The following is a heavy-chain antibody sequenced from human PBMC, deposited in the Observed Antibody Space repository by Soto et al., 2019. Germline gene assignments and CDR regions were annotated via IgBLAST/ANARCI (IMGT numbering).Heavy chain of an antibody. J-gene: IGHJ1*01. CDR3: ARGIAALQVDH. V-gene: IGHV1-3*01. Sequence: ASVKVSGKAPGYTFNRYTSNGGRRTPAQSLEWMGLMNSDNGNTKSSQKFQDRVIITRDTSASTAYMDLSSLRSEDTAVYYCARGIAALQVDHWSQCRLVT. D-gene: IGHD4-4*01. CDR2: MNSDNGNT. CDR1: GYTFNRYT.